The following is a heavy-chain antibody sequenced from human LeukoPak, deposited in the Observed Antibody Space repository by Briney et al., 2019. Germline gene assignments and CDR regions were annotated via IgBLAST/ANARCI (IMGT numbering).Heavy chain of an antibody. CDR3: ARVLPITPYFDY. CDR2: INHSGST. D-gene: IGHD1-20*01. J-gene: IGHJ4*02. Sequence: SETLSLTCAVYGGSFSGYYWSWIRQPPGKGLEWIGEINHSGSTNYNPSLKSRVTISVDTSKNQFSLKLSSVTAADTAVYYCARVLPITPYFDYWGQGTLVTVSS. CDR1: GGSFSGYY. V-gene: IGHV4-34*01.